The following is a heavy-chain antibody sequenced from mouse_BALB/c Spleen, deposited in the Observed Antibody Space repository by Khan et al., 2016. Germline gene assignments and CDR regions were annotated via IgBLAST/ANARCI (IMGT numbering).Heavy chain of an antibody. D-gene: IGHD1-1*01. V-gene: IGHV14-3*02. CDR2: IDPANGNT. J-gene: IGHJ4*01. CDR3: ARGLLRSMDY. CDR1: GFNIKDTY. Sequence: VQLQQPGAELVKPGASVKLSCTASGFNIKDTYMHWVKQRPEQGLEWIGRIDPANGNTKYDPKFQGKATITADTSSNTAYLQLSSLPSEDTAGYYCARGLLRSMDYWGQGTSVTVSS.